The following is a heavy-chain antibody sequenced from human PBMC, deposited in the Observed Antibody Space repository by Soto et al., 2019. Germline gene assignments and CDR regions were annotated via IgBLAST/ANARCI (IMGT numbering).Heavy chain of an antibody. V-gene: IGHV3-23*01. Sequence: GGSLRLSCAASGFTFSSYAMSWVRQAPGKGLEWVSAISGSGGSTYYADSVKGRFTISRDNSKNTLYLQMNSLRAEDTAVYYYASLDTGWYFDLWGRGTLVTVSS. CDR1: GFTFSSYA. J-gene: IGHJ2*01. D-gene: IGHD3-9*01. CDR3: ASLDTGWYFDL. CDR2: ISGSGGST.